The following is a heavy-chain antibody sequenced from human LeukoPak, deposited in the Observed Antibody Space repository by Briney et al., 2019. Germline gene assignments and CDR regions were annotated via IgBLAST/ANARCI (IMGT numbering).Heavy chain of an antibody. D-gene: IGHD6-19*01. V-gene: IGHV1-2*02. J-gene: IGHJ4*02. CDR3: SLGGGSSGWYGFDY. Sequence: ASVKVSCKASGYTFTGYYMHWVRQAPGQGLEWIGWINPNSGGTNYAQKFQGRVTMTRDTSISTAYMELSRLRSDDTAVYYCSLGGGSSGWYGFDYWGQGTLVTVSS. CDR2: INPNSGGT. CDR1: GYTFTGYY.